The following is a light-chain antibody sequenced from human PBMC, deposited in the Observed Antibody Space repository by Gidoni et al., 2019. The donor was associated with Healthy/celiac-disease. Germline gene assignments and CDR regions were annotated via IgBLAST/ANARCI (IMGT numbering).Light chain of an antibody. V-gene: IGLV2-11*01. Sequence: HSALTQPRSVSGSPGQSFTISCPGTSSDVGGYNYVSWYQQHPGKAPKLMIYDVSKRPSGVPERFSGSKSGNTASLTISGLQAEDEADYYCCSYAGSPWVFGGGTKLTVL. CDR2: DVS. CDR3: CSYAGSPWV. J-gene: IGLJ3*02. CDR1: SSDVGGYNY.